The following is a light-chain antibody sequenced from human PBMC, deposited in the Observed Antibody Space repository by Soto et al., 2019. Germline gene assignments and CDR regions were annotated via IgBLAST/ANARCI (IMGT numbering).Light chain of an antibody. CDR3: SSYAGRDIWV. CDR2: EVT. CDR1: SVDINY. Sequence: QSVLTQPPSASGSRGQSVTISCTGTSVDINYVSWFQQHPGKAPKLIICEVTKRPSGVPDRFSGSKSGNTASLTVSGLQDDDEAYYYCSSYAGRDIWVFGGGTKLTVL. V-gene: IGLV2-8*01. J-gene: IGLJ3*02.